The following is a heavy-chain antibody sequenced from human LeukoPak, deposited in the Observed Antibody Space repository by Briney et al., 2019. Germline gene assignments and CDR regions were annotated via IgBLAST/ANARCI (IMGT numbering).Heavy chain of an antibody. V-gene: IGHV1-8*01. CDR2: MNPNSGNT. CDR1: GYTFTSYD. Sequence: ASVKVSCKASGYTFTSYDINWVRQATGQGLGWMGWMNPNSGNTGYAQKFQGRVTMTRNTSISTAYMELSSLRSEDTAVYYCARGRYYDSSGYYLDYWGQGTLVTVSS. J-gene: IGHJ4*02. D-gene: IGHD3-22*01. CDR3: ARGRYYDSSGYYLDY.